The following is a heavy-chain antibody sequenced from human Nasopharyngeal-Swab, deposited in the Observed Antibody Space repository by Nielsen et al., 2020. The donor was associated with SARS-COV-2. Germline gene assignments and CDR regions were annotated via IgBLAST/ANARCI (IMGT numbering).Heavy chain of an antibody. V-gene: IGHV3-15*01. CDR1: GFTSSNAW. Sequence: GESLKISCAASGFTSSNAWMSWVRQAPGKGLEWVGRIKSKTDGGTTDYAAPVKGRFTISRDDSKNTLYLQMNSLKTEDTAVYYCTTDPQQWLVEYYYYMDVWGKGTTVTVSS. J-gene: IGHJ6*03. CDR2: IKSKTDGGTT. CDR3: TTDPQQWLVEYYYYMDV. D-gene: IGHD6-19*01.